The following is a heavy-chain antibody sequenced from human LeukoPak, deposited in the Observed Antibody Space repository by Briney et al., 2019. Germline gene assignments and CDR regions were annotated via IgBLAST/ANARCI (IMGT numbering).Heavy chain of an antibody. J-gene: IGHJ3*02. CDR3: AKYYYDSSGYIVDAFDI. CDR2: ISSSSSYI. Sequence: GGSLRLSCAASGFTFSSYSMNWVRQAPGKGLEWVSSISSSSSYIYYADSVKGRFTISRDNAKNSLYLQMNSLRAEDTAVYYCAKYYYDSSGYIVDAFDIWGQGTMVTVSS. D-gene: IGHD3-22*01. CDR1: GFTFSSYS. V-gene: IGHV3-21*01.